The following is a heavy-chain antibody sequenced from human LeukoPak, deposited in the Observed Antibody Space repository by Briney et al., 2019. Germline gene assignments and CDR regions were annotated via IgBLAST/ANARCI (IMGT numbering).Heavy chain of an antibody. Sequence: GGSLRLSCAASGFTFSNYAMHWVRQAPGKGLEWVAVISYDGSNKYYADSVKGRFTISRDNSKNTLYLQMNSLRAEDTAVYYCARDQFKTDCSSTSCPPSTWGQGTLVTVSS. CDR1: GFTFSNYA. CDR3: ARDQFKTDCSSTSCPPST. D-gene: IGHD2-2*01. CDR2: ISYDGSNK. J-gene: IGHJ5*02. V-gene: IGHV3-30*01.